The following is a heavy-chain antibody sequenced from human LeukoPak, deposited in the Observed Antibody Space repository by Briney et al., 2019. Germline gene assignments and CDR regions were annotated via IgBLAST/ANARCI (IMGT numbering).Heavy chain of an antibody. J-gene: IGHJ4*02. Sequence: GGSLRPSCAASGFSFTSYAMNWVRQAPGKGLEWVTSISGSGRSTNYADSVKGRFTISRDNFKNTLYLQMNSLRVEDTAVYYCAKDGTSSFEYWGQGTLVTVSS. D-gene: IGHD6-6*01. CDR1: GFSFTSYA. CDR3: AKDGTSSFEY. CDR2: ISGSGRST. V-gene: IGHV3-23*01.